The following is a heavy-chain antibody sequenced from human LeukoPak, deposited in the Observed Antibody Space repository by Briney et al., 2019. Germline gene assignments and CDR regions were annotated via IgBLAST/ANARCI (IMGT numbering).Heavy chain of an antibody. CDR3: AKDIGYYSDSLSSFDY. CDR2: ISGSGGST. V-gene: IGHV3-23*01. J-gene: IGHJ4*02. CDR1: GFTFSSYA. D-gene: IGHD3-22*01. Sequence: SGGSLRLSCAASGFTFSSYAMSWVRQAPGKGLEWVSAISGSGGSTYYADSVKGRFTISRDNSKNTLYLQMNSLRAKDTAVYYCAKDIGYYSDSLSSFDYWGQGTLVTVSS.